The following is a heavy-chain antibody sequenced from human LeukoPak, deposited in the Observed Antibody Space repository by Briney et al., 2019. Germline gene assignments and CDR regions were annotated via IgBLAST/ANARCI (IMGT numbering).Heavy chain of an antibody. Sequence: GGSLRLSCAASGFTFSSFWMRWVRQAPGKGLELVANIKQDGSEKYYVDSVQGRFTISRDNAKNSLYLQMNSLRVEDTAVYYCARRIVGPSSGGDYWGQGTPVTVSS. D-gene: IGHD1-26*01. V-gene: IGHV3-7*01. CDR2: IKQDGSEK. CDR3: ARRIVGPSSGGDY. CDR1: GFTFSSFW. J-gene: IGHJ4*02.